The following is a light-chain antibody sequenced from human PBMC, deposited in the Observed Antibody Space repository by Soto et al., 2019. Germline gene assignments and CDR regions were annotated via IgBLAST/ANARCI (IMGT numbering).Light chain of an antibody. V-gene: IGKV3-15*01. CDR3: QQYNNWPQT. CDR1: HSVSKN. CDR2: GAS. Sequence: EIVMTQCPATVSGSPGERASLPCRASHSVSKNLAWYQHKPGQAPRLLIYGASTRATGIPARFSGSGSGTEFTLTISSLQSEDSAVYYCQQYNNWPQTFGQGTQVDIK. J-gene: IGKJ1*01.